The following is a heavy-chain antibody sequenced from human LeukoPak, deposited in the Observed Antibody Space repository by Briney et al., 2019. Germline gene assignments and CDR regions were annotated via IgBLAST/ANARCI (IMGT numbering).Heavy chain of an antibody. CDR1: GFTFTNYP. CDR2: LWSDGIKT. J-gene: IGHJ4*02. D-gene: IGHD3-3*01. Sequence: GGSLRLSCAASGFTFTNYPMHWVCQAPGKGLEWVAVLWSDGIKTDYADSVKGRFTISRDIAKNTLYLQMNSLRAEDTGVYYCAKDHYWSIDYWGRGTLVTVSS. CDR3: AKDHYWSIDY. V-gene: IGHV3-33*03.